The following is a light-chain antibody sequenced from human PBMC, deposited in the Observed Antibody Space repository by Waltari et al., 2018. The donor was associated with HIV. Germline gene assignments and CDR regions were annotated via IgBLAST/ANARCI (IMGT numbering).Light chain of an antibody. J-gene: IGLJ2*01. CDR3: TSYTSTTTHVR. Sequence: QSALTQPASVSASPGLSITISCTAPSSDIGYYDFVSSYQQHPGKAPKLIIFEVRNRPSGISNRFSGSKSANTASLTISGLQAEDEANYYCTSYTSTTTHVRFGGGTKLTVL. CDR2: EVR. V-gene: IGLV2-14*01. CDR1: SSDIGYYDF.